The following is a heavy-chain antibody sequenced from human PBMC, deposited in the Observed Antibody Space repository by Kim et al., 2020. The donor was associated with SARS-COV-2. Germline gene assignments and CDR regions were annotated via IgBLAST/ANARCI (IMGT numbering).Heavy chain of an antibody. J-gene: IGHJ4*02. CDR2: INSNGLTI. CDR3: ARSWLWFGDPGGDYFDL. CDR1: GFSFSDYY. V-gene: IGHV3-11*01. Sequence: GGSLRLSCAASGFSFSDYYMAWIRQAPGKGLEWISYINSNGLTIYYADSVKGRFTISRDNVKNSLYLQMNSLRVEDSALYYCARSWLWFGDPGGDYFDLWGLGTLVSVSS. D-gene: IGHD3-10*01.